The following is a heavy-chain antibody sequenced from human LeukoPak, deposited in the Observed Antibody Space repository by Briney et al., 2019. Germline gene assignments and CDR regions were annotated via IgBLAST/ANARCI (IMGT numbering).Heavy chain of an antibody. Sequence: SVKVSCKASGGTFSSYAISWVRQAPGQGLEWMGGIIPIFGTANYAQKFQGRVTITTDESTSTAYMELSSLRSEDTAVYYCAKTRYSSSYSLGYYYYYMDVWGKGTTVTVSS. V-gene: IGHV1-69*05. CDR3: AKTRYSSSYSLGYYYYYMDV. D-gene: IGHD6-13*01. CDR1: GGTFSSYA. J-gene: IGHJ6*03. CDR2: IIPIFGTA.